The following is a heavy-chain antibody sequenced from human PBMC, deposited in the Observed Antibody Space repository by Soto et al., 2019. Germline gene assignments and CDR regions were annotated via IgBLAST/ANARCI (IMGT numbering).Heavy chain of an antibody. CDR2: IFYSGTT. CDR1: GDSISSGSN. J-gene: IGHJ4*02. D-gene: IGHD3-10*01. CDR3: ARVKFGEFLFDY. Sequence: SETLSLTCTVSGDSISSGSNWSWIRQHPGKGLEWIGNIFYSGTTYYNPSLRSRVTISVDTSKNQFSLNLSSVTAADTAVYYCARVKFGEFLFDYWGQRTVVTVSS. V-gene: IGHV4-31*03.